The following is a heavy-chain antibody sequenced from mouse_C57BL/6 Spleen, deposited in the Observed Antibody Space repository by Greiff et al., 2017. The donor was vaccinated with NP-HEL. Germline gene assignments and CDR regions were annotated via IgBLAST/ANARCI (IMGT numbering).Heavy chain of an antibody. CDR1: GYTFTDYY. CDR2: IFPGSGST. D-gene: IGHD2-3*01. V-gene: IGHV1-75*01. CDR3: ARWTYDGYPYYFDY. Sequence: QVQLQQSGPELVKPGASVKISCKASGYTFTDYYIHWVTQRPGQGLECIGWIFPGSGSTYYNEKFKGKATLTVDKSSSTAYMLLSSLTSEDSAVYFCARWTYDGYPYYFDYWGQGTTLTVSS. J-gene: IGHJ2*01.